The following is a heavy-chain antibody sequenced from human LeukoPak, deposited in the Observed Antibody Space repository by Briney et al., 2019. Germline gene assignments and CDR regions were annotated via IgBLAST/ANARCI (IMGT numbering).Heavy chain of an antibody. J-gene: IGHJ4*02. V-gene: IGHV3-21*01. Sequence: GGSLRLSCAASGFTFSSYSMNWVRQAPGKGLEWVSSISSSSSYIYYADSVKGRFTISRDNAKNSLYLQMNSLRAEDTAAYYCARDSGCSSTSCYTGGDYWGQGTLVTVSS. CDR3: ARDSGCSSTSCYTGGDY. CDR2: ISSSSSYI. CDR1: GFTFSSYS. D-gene: IGHD2-2*02.